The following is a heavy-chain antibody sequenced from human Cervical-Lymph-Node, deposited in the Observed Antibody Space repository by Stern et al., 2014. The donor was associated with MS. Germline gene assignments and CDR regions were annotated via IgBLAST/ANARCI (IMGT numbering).Heavy chain of an antibody. CDR2: IIPVLGAA. CDR3: ARARGGMTERSWRESGFAS. CDR1: TFSSYD. V-gene: IGHV1-69*01. J-gene: IGHJ4*02. D-gene: IGHD2-21*02. Sequence: VQLVESGAEVKKPGSSVKVSCQATFSSYDISWVRQAPGQGLEWMGGIIPVLGAANYAQKFQGRVTITADESTNTVYMELSSLRSEDTGVYFCARARGGMTERSWRESGFASWGQGTLVTVSS.